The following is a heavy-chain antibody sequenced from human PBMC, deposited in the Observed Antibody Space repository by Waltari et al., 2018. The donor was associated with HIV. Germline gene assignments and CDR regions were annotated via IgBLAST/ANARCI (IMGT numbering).Heavy chain of an antibody. CDR3: AKSLEMATISDDAFDM. J-gene: IGHJ3*02. CDR2: ISYDVSNT. V-gene: IGHV3-30*18. CDR1: GFPFRNYG. Sequence: QVQLVESGGGVAQPGTSLRLSCAASGFPFRNYGMPWLRQVPGKGLEWVAIISYDVSNTYYRESVKGRFIISRDNSKNTVYLQMTSLRAEDTSVYYCAKSLEMATISDDAFDMWGQGTMVTVSS.